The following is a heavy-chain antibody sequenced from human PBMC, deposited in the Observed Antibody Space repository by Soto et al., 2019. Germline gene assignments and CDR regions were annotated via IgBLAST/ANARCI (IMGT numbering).Heavy chain of an antibody. V-gene: IGHV1-18*01. J-gene: IGHJ4*02. CDR1: GYTFTSYG. D-gene: IGHD6-13*01. CDR3: ATGPPERLRSSNWDFLY. CDR2: ISGYNGNT. Sequence: QVPLVQSGAEVRKPGASVKVSCKASGYTFTSYGLNWVRQAPGQGLEWMGWISGYNGNTNYAQKLQGRGTMTTAKSTSTAYIELRSLRSDDTAVYYCATGPPERLRSSNWDFLYCGKGTVVTV.